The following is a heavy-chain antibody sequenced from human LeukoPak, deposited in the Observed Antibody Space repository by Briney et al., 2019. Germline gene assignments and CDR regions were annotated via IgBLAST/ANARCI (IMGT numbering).Heavy chain of an antibody. CDR1: EFTVSRNY. D-gene: IGHD5-24*01. Sequence: GGSLRLSCTASEFTVSRNYMLWVRRAPGKGLEWVSLIFSNGDTHYADSVKGRFTISRDTSKNTVSLQMNSLRVEDTAMYHCTRDQMNYWGQGTLVTVSS. CDR2: IFSNGDT. V-gene: IGHV3-53*01. J-gene: IGHJ4*02. CDR3: TRDQMNY.